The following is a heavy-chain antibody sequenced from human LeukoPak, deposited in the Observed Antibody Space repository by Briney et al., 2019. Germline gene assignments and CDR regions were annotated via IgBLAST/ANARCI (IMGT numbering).Heavy chain of an antibody. J-gene: IGHJ4*02. CDR3: ARGLRFLEWLSVFGFDY. V-gene: IGHV1-2*02. CDR1: GYTFIGYY. CDR2: INPNSGDT. Sequence: ASVKVSCKASGYTFIGYYMTWVRQAPGQELECMGWINPNSGDTKYAQKFQGRVTMTRDRSINTIYMELTGLTSDDTAVYYCARGLRFLEWLSVFGFDYWGQGTLVTVSS. D-gene: IGHD3-3*01.